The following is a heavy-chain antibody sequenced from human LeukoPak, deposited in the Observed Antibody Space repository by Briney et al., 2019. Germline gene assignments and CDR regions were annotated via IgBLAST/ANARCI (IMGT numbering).Heavy chain of an antibody. CDR1: GGSISSYY. CDR3: ARHPPNLADPGIAAAGDY. Sequence: SETLSLTCTVSGGSISSYYWSWIRQPPGKGLEWIGYIYYSGSTNYNPSLKSRVTISVDTSKNQFSLKLSSVTAADTAVYYCARHPPNLADPGIAAAGDYWGQGTLVTVSS. D-gene: IGHD6-13*01. J-gene: IGHJ4*02. CDR2: IYYSGST. V-gene: IGHV4-59*08.